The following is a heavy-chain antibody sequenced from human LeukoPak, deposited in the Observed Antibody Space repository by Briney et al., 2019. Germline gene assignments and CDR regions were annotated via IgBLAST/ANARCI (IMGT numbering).Heavy chain of an antibody. Sequence: PSGTLSPTCAVSGGSISSSNWWSWVRQPPGKGLEWIGEINHSGSTNYNPSLKSRVTISVDTSKNQFSLKLSSVTAADTAVYYCASWLAAAGTDWFDPWGQGTLVTVSP. V-gene: IGHV4-4*02. CDR3: ASWLAAAGTDWFDP. J-gene: IGHJ5*02. CDR1: GGSISSSNW. CDR2: INHSGST. D-gene: IGHD6-13*01.